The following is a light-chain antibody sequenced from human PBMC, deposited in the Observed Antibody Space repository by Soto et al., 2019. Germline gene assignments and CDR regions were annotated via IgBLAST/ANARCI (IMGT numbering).Light chain of an antibody. V-gene: IGLV2-23*01. Sequence: QSVLTQPASVSGSPGQSITISCTGTSSDVGSYYLVSWYQQHPGKAPKLMIYEDSKRPSGVSNRFSGSKSGNTTSLTIPGLQAEDEAEYYCCSYAGSSTVFGGGTKLTVL. J-gene: IGLJ2*01. CDR2: EDS. CDR1: SSDVGSYYL. CDR3: CSYAGSSTV.